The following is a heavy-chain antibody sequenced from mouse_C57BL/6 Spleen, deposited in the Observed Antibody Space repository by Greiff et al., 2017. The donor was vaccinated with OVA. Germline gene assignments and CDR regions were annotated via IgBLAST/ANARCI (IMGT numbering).Heavy chain of an antibody. Sequence: VQLQQSGAELVRPGSSVKLSCKASGYTFTSYWMHWVKQRPIQGLEWIGNIDPSDSETHYNQKFKDKATLTVDKSSSTAYMQLSSLTSEDSAVYYCARWEYGNLAWFAYWGQGTLVTVSA. CDR2: IDPSDSET. CDR3: ARWEYGNLAWFAY. V-gene: IGHV1-52*01. J-gene: IGHJ3*01. D-gene: IGHD2-10*02. CDR1: GYTFTSYW.